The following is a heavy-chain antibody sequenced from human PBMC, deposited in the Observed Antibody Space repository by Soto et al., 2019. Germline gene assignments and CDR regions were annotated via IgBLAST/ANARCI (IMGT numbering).Heavy chain of an antibody. J-gene: IGHJ6*02. V-gene: IGHV1-18*04. CDR1: AYSFTTYG. Sequence: ASVKVSCKAPAYSFTTYGFSWVRQAPGQGLEWMGWISAYNGHTNYAQNVQGRVTMTTDTSTTTAYMELRSLTSDDTAVYYCARDRTTVDGYYYHYGMDVWGQGTTVTVSS. D-gene: IGHD4-4*01. CDR2: ISAYNGHT. CDR3: ARDRTTVDGYYYHYGMDV.